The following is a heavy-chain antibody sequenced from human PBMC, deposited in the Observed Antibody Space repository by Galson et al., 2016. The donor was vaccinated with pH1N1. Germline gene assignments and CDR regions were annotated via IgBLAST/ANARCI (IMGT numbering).Heavy chain of an antibody. CDR2: IIPMFGTV. CDR3: ARGAYYYDRTDVHAFDI. CDR1: GDIFISYA. D-gene: IGHD3-22*01. Sequence: SVKVSCKASGDIFISYALNWVRQAPGQGPEWMGRIIPMFGTVNYAPKFQGRVTISAGESTTTAYMEMSSLRSDDTAVYYCARGAYYYDRTDVHAFDIWGQGTMVTVSS. V-gene: IGHV1-69*13. J-gene: IGHJ3*02.